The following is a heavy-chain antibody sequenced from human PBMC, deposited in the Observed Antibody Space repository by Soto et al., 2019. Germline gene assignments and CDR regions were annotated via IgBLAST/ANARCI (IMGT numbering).Heavy chain of an antibody. CDR3: ARGRSRDSYYYYYGMDV. V-gene: IGHV4-59*01. Sequence: QVQLQESGPGLVKTSETLSLTCTVSGGSISTYYWNWIRQSPGKGLEWIGYIYYSGSTNYNPSLKSLVTISLDTSKNQFSLKLSSVNAADTAGYYCARGRSRDSYYYYYGMDVWGEGTTVTVST. CDR2: IYYSGST. J-gene: IGHJ6*04. CDR1: GGSISTYY.